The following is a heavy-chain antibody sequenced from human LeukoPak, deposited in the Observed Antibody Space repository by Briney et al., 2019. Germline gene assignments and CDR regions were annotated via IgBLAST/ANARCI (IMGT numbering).Heavy chain of an antibody. D-gene: IGHD6-13*01. J-gene: IGHJ5*02. Sequence: SSETLSLTCTVSGYSISSGYYWGWIRPPPGKGLEWIGSIYHSGSTYYNPSLKSRVTISVDTSKNQFSLKLSSVTAADTAVYYCARDLFPAAAGTNWFDPRGQGTLVTVSS. CDR1: GYSISSGYY. V-gene: IGHV4-38-2*02. CDR3: ARDLFPAAAGTNWFDP. CDR2: IYHSGST.